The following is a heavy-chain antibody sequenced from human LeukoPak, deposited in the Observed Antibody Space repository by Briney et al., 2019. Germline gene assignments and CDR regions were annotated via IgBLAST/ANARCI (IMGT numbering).Heavy chain of an antibody. CDR1: GFIFSTYG. V-gene: IGHV3-33*01. D-gene: IGHD3-10*01. J-gene: IGHJ5*02. Sequence: GRSLRLSCAASGFIFSTYGMHWVRQAPGKGLEWVALICYDGSDEHYADSVKGRFTISRDNSRNTLYLQMNSLRVEDTAVYYCVRDRITMVRGVRNWFDPWGQGTLVTVSS. CDR3: VRDRITMVRGVRNWFDP. CDR2: ICYDGSDE.